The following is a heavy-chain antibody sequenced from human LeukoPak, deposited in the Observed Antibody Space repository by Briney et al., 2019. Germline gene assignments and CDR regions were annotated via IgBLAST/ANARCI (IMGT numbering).Heavy chain of an antibody. Sequence: PGGSLRLSCAAPGFTFSDYYMSWIRQAPGKGLEGVSYISSSGSTIYYADSVKGRFTISRDNAKNSLYLQMNSLRAEDTAVYYCARGAWRGYDFWSGQIDYWGQGTLVTVSS. CDR2: ISSSGSTI. CDR1: GFTFSDYY. V-gene: IGHV3-11*04. D-gene: IGHD3-3*01. J-gene: IGHJ4*02. CDR3: ARGAWRGYDFWSGQIDY.